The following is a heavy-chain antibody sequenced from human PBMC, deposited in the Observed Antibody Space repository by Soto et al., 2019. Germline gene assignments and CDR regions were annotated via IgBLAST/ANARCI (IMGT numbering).Heavy chain of an antibody. D-gene: IGHD3-3*02. CDR2: IDPEDGER. J-gene: IGHJ3*02. Sequence: QVQLVQSGAEVKKPGASVKVSCKVSGDTHSESSIQWLRQAPGKGIEWVGGIDPEDGERIHAQKIQGRLNLAEDKSTDTAYMELISLRSEDTALYYCVRGGHFRDAYDIWGQGTMVTVSS. V-gene: IGHV1-24*01. CDR1: GDTHSESS. CDR3: VRGGHFRDAYDI.